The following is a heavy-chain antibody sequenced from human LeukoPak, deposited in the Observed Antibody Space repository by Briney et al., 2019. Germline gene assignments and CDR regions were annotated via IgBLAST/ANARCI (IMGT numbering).Heavy chain of an antibody. D-gene: IGHD6-13*01. Sequence: ASVKVSCKASGYTFTSYAMHWVRQAPGQRLEWMGWINAGNGNTKYSLKFQGRVTITRDTSASTAYMELSSLRSEGTAVYYCARGVFEGSSSWYVWFDPWGQGTLVTVSS. CDR3: ARGVFEGSSSWYVWFDP. J-gene: IGHJ5*02. V-gene: IGHV1-3*01. CDR1: GYTFTSYA. CDR2: INAGNGNT.